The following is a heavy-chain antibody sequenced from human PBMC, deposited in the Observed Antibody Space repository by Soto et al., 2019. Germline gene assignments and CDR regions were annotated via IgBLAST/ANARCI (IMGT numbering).Heavy chain of an antibody. J-gene: IGHJ6*02. V-gene: IGHV1-69*01. Sequence: QVQRVQSGAEVKKPGSSVKVSCKASGGTFSSYAISWVRQAPGQGLEWMGGIIPIFGTANYAQKFQGRVTITADESTSTAYMELSSLRSEYTAVYYCARAAQEALMYYYYYGMAVWGQGTTVTVSS. CDR3: ARAAQEALMYYYYYGMAV. CDR1: GGTFSSYA. CDR2: IIPIFGTA.